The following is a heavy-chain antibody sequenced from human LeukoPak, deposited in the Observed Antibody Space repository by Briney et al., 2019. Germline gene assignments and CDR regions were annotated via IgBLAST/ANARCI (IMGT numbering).Heavy chain of an antibody. CDR1: GGSISSGSYY. D-gene: IGHD3-22*01. CDR2: SYTSGST. CDR3: ARAQYYYDSSGYYLYYFDY. V-gene: IGHV4-61*02. Sequence: PSQTLSLTCTVSGGSISSGSYYWSWIRQPAGKGLEWIGRSYTSGSTNYNPSLKSRVTISVDTSKNQFSLKLSSVTAADTAVYYCARAQYYYDSSGYYLYYFDYWGQGTLVTASS. J-gene: IGHJ4*02.